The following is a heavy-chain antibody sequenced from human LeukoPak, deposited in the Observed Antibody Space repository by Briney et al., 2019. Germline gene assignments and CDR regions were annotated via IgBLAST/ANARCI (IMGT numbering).Heavy chain of an antibody. CDR3: AREGHGGNSVFDY. J-gene: IGHJ4*02. D-gene: IGHD2-21*01. Sequence: SETLSLTCFVSGASVSSDYWTWIRQSPEKGLEWLGYIYHSGSSNYNPSVKSRVTMSVDTSKNQFSLKLTTVTAADTAVCFCAREGHGGNSVFDYWGRGTLVTVSS. V-gene: IGHV4-59*02. CDR2: IYHSGSS. CDR1: GASVSSDY.